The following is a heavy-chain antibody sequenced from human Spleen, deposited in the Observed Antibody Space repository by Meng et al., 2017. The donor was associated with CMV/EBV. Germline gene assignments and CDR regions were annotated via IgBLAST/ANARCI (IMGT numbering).Heavy chain of an antibody. Sequence: KVSCKDSGYSFTNYWIGWVRQMPGKGLEWMGVIYPADSDTKYSPSFQGRVTISADKSISTAYLQWSSLKASDTAMYYCARPNWGGAFDIWGQGTMVTVSS. D-gene: IGHD7-27*01. CDR2: IYPADSDT. J-gene: IGHJ3*02. V-gene: IGHV5-51*01. CDR1: GYSFTNYW. CDR3: ARPNWGGAFDI.